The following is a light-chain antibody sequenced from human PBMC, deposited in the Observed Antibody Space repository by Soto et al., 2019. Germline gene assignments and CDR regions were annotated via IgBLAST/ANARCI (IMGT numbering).Light chain of an antibody. J-gene: IGKJ1*01. Sequence: DIQLTQSPSFLSASVGDRVTIPCRASQGISSYLTWYQQKPGKAPKLLIYAASTLQSGVPSRFSGSGSGTEFTLTISSLQPEDFATYYCLQHNSYPRTFGQGTKVDI. V-gene: IGKV1-9*01. CDR2: AAS. CDR3: LQHNSYPRT. CDR1: QGISSY.